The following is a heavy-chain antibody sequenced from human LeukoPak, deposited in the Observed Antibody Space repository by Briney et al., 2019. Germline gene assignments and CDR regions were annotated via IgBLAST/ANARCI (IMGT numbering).Heavy chain of an antibody. CDR3: ASVDSTVVTHMSTSNWFDP. J-gene: IGHJ5*02. D-gene: IGHD4-23*01. V-gene: IGHV4-39*01. CDR1: GGSISSSSYY. CDR2: IYYSGST. Sequence: SETLSLTCTVSGGSISSSSYYWGWIGQPPGKGLEWIGSIYYSGSTYYNPSLKSRVTISVATSKNQFSLKLSSVTAADTAVYYCASVDSTVVTHMSTSNWFDPWGQGTLVTVSS.